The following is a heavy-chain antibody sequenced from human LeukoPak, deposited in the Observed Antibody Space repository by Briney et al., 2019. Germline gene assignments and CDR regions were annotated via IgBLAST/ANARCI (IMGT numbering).Heavy chain of an antibody. V-gene: IGHV4-61*02. J-gene: IGHJ6*02. CDR2: IYISGST. CDR1: GGSISSGGYY. CDR3: ARDRAGGSYVYYYYGMDV. Sequence: SETLSLTCTVSGGSISSGGYYWSWIRQPAGKGLEWIGCIYISGSTNYNPSLKSRVTISVDTSKTQSSLKLSSVTAADTAVYYCARDRAGGSYVYYYYGMDVWGQGTTVTVSS. D-gene: IGHD1-26*01.